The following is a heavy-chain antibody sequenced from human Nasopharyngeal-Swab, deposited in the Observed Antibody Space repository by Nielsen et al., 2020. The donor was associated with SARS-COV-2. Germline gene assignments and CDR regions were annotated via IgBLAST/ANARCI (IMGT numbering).Heavy chain of an antibody. D-gene: IGHD3-10*01. J-gene: IGHJ6*02. CDR1: GGSFSGYY. CDR2: INHSGST. V-gene: IGHV4-34*01. Sequence: ESLKISCAVYGGSFSGYYWSWIRQPPGKGPEWIGEINHSGSTNYNPSLKSRVTISVDTSKNQFSLKLSSVTAADTAVYYCARGPVDVLLWFGELFHSHGMDVWGQGTTVTVSS. CDR3: ARGPVDVLLWFGELFHSHGMDV.